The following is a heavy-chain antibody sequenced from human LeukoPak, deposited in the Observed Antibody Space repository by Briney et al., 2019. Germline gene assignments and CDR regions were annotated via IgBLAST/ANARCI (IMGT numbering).Heavy chain of an antibody. V-gene: IGHV1-2*02. J-gene: IGHJ4*02. Sequence: ASVKVSCMASGYALTGNDFYWVRQAPGQGLEYMGSVNPFTGDTNYAQKFQGRVTMTRDTSRNTAYMELSGLTSDDTAMYYCATRPRPVTIGPFDYWGQGTLVTVSS. CDR3: ATRPRPVTIGPFDY. D-gene: IGHD2-21*02. CDR2: VNPFTGDT. CDR1: GYALTGND.